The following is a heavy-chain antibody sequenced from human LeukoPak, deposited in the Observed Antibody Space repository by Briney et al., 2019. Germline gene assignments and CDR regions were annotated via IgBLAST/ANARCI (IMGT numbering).Heavy chain of an antibody. CDR3: ASGGTRDYCSGYRDY. J-gene: IGHJ4*02. Sequence: ASVKVSCKASGYTFTSYYMHWVRQAPGQGLEWMGIINPSGGSTSYAQKFQGRVTMTRDTSTSTVYMELSSLRSEDTAVYYCASGGTRDYCSGYRDYWGQGTLGTVSS. D-gene: IGHD3-3*01. CDR1: GYTFTSYY. V-gene: IGHV1-46*01. CDR2: INPSGGST.